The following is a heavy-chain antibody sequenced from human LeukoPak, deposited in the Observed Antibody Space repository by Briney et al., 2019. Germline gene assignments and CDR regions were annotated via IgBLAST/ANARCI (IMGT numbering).Heavy chain of an antibody. CDR3: ARDGRPGRWID. D-gene: IGHD2-2*03. J-gene: IGHJ4*02. Sequence: GGSLRLSCAASGFTFSDHYMDWVRQAPGKGLEWVGRTRNKANSYTTEYAASVKGRFTISRDDSKNSLYLQMNSLKTEDTAVYYCARDGRPGRWIDWGQGTLVTVSS. CDR1: GFTFSDHY. V-gene: IGHV3-72*01. CDR2: TRNKANSYTT.